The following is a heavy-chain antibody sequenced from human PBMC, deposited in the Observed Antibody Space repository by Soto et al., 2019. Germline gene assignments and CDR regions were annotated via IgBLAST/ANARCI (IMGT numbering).Heavy chain of an antibody. CDR1: GFTFTSSA. CDR2: IVVGSGNT. Sequence: GASVKVSCKASGFTFTSSAVQWVRQARGQRLEWIGWIVVGSGNTNYAQKFQERVTITRDMSTSTAYMELSSLRSEDTAVYYCAAWYYDFWSGPLPGMDVWGQGTTVTVSS. CDR3: AAWYYDFWSGPLPGMDV. D-gene: IGHD3-3*01. J-gene: IGHJ6*02. V-gene: IGHV1-58*01.